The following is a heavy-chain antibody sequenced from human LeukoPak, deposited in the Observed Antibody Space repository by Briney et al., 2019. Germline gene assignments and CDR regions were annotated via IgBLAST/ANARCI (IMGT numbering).Heavy chain of an antibody. CDR3: ARIVVVPAANDFDY. V-gene: IGHV3-30*02. D-gene: IGHD2-2*01. J-gene: IGHJ4*02. CDR1: GFTFSSYG. CDR2: IRYDGSNK. Sequence: GGSLRLSCAASGFTFSSYGMHWVRQAPGKGLEWVAFIRYDGSNKYYADSVKGRFTISRDNSKNTLYLEMNSLRAEETAVYYCARIVVVPAANDFDYWGQGTLVTVSS.